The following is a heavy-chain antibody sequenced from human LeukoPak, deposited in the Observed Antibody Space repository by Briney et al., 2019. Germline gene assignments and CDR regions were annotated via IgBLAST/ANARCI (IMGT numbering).Heavy chain of an antibody. Sequence: GGSLRLSCAASGFTFSSYGMHWVRQAPGKGLEWVAVIWYGGSNKYYADSVKGRFTISRDNSKNTLYLQMNSLRAEDTAVYYCAKDLRRYYDSSGYCFDYWGQGTLVTVSS. CDR2: IWYGGSNK. CDR1: GFTFSSYG. J-gene: IGHJ4*02. D-gene: IGHD3-22*01. CDR3: AKDLRRYYDSSGYCFDY. V-gene: IGHV3-30*02.